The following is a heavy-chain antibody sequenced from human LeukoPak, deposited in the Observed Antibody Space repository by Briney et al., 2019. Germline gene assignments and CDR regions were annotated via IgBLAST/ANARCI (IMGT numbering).Heavy chain of an antibody. CDR1: GLTFSSYG. J-gene: IGHJ4*02. Sequence: GGSLRLSCKASGLTFSSYGMHWVRQAPGKGLEWVAVISYDGSNKYYADSVKGRFTISRDNSKNTLYLQMNSLRAEDTAVYYCAKDPSGSTPHYWGQGTLVTVSS. D-gene: IGHD1-26*01. CDR2: ISYDGSNK. CDR3: AKDPSGSTPHY. V-gene: IGHV3-30*18.